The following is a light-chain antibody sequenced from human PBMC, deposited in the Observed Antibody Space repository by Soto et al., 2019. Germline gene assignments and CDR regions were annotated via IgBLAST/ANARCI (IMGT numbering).Light chain of an antibody. CDR3: AAWDDSLNGVV. CDR2: SNN. J-gene: IGLJ7*01. Sequence: QSVLTQPPSASGTPGQRVTISCSGSSSNIGSNTVNWYQQLPGTAPKLVIYSNNERPSGVPDRFSGSKSGTSASLAISGLQSEDEADYYCAAWDDSLNGVVFGGGTQLPVL. CDR1: SSNIGSNT. V-gene: IGLV1-44*01.